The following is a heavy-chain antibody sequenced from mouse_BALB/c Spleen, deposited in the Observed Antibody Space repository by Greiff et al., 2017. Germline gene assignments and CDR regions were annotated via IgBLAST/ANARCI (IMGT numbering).Heavy chain of an antibody. CDR1: GFSLTGYG. Sequence: QVQLQQSGPGLVAPSQSLSITCTVSGFSLTGYGVNWVRQPPGKGLEWLGIIWGDGSTDYNSALKSRLSISKDNSKSQVFLQMNSLQTDDTARYYCAREGGAMDYWGQGTSVTGSS. V-gene: IGHV2-6-7*01. J-gene: IGHJ4*01. CDR2: IWGDGST. CDR3: AREGGAMDY.